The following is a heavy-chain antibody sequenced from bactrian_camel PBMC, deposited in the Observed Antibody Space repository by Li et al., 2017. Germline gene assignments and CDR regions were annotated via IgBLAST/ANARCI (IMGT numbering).Heavy chain of an antibody. CDR3: AVVKNPTRVRAAGIGSADFGY. Sequence: QLVESGGGSVQTGGSLALSCVAAKLTYSSNCMGWFRQAPGKEREGIASIYTVDGSTYYADSVKGRFTISRDGSAKTMYLQMNNLKPEDSAMYYCAVVKNPTRVRAAGIGSADFGYWGQGTQVTVS. V-gene: IGHV3S1*01. CDR2: IYTVDGST. J-gene: IGHJ6*01. D-gene: IGHD2*01. CDR1: KLTYSSNC.